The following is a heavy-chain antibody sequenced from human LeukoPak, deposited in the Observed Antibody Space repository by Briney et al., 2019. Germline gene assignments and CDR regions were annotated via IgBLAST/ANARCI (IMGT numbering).Heavy chain of an antibody. CDR1: GFTFGSYE. D-gene: IGHD3-10*01. V-gene: IGHV3-48*03. CDR2: ISSSGSTI. J-gene: IGHJ4*02. Sequence: GGSLRLSCAASGFTFGSYEMNWVRQAPGKGLEWVSYISSSGSTIYYADSVKGRFTISRDNSKNTLYLQMNSLRAEDTAVYYCAKDWAYAQYYYGSGSYYKGDYFDYWGQGTLVTVSS. CDR3: AKDWAYAQYYYGSGSYYKGDYFDY.